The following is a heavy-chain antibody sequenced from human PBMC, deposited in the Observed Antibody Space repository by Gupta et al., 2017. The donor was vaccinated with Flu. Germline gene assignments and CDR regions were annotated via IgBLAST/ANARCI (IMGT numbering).Heavy chain of an antibody. CDR3: ARVRLSRGPRDVFDY. CDR2: IYQSGST. V-gene: IGHV4-38-2*01. D-gene: IGHD2-15*01. Sequence: VQLQESGPRLVKHSEPLSLTCVLSGFSIPTSYYWAWIRQPPGQGLEWIGSIYQSGSTYYNPSLKSRPSLSMDTSKNQLSLRLTSVTAADTAVYFCARVRLSRGPRDVFDYWGQGTLVTVSA. CDR1: GFSIPTSYY. J-gene: IGHJ4*02.